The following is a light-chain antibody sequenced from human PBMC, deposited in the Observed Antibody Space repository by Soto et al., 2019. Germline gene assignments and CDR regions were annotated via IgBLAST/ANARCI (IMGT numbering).Light chain of an antibody. CDR2: EVN. V-gene: IGLV2-8*01. CDR3: NSHAGSNNLWV. CDR1: SSDVGAYNS. J-gene: IGLJ3*02. Sequence: QSVLTQPPSASGSPGQSVTISCTGTSSDVGAYNSVSWYQQHPGKAPKLMIYEVNKRPSGVPDRFSGSKSGNTASLTVSGLLAEDEADYYCNSHAGSNNLWVFGGGTKLTVL.